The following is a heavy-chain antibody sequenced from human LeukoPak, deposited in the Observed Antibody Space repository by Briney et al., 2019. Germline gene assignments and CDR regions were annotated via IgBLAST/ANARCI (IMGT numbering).Heavy chain of an antibody. CDR2: ISSSGSTI. D-gene: IGHD3-22*01. Sequence: GGSLRLSCAASGFTFSSYEMNWVRQAPGKGLEWVSYISSSGSTIYYADSVKGRFTISRDNAKNSLYLQMNSLRDEDTAVYYCARDHYDSAEFDYWGQGTLVTVSS. J-gene: IGHJ4*02. CDR1: GFTFSSYE. V-gene: IGHV3-48*03. CDR3: ARDHYDSAEFDY.